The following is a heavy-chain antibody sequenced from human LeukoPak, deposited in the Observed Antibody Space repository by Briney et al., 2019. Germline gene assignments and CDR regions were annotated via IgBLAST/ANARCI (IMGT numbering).Heavy chain of an antibody. V-gene: IGHV1-69*05. CDR2: IIPIFGTA. J-gene: IGHJ3*02. D-gene: IGHD1-26*01. CDR3: AALYSGSYYASFDI. CDR1: GGTFSSYA. Sequence: SVKVSCKASGGTFSSYAISWVRQAPGQGLEWMGGIIPIFGTANYAQKFQGRVTITTDESTSTAYMELSSLRSEDTAVYYCAALYSGSYYASFDIWGQGTIVTVSS.